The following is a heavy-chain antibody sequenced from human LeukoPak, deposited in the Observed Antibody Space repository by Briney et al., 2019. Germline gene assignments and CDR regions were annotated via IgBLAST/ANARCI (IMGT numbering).Heavy chain of an antibody. CDR2: IIPTFGTA. J-gene: IGHJ2*01. CDR1: GRTFTSYA. Sequence: GSSVKVSCKASGRTFTSYAISWVRQAPGQGLEWMGGIIPTFGTANYAQKFQGRVTITADESTSTAYMELSSLRSEDTAVYYCARDLRVVSSGYFDLWGRGTLVTVSS. CDR3: ARDLRVVSSGYFDL. V-gene: IGHV1-69*01. D-gene: IGHD5/OR15-5a*01.